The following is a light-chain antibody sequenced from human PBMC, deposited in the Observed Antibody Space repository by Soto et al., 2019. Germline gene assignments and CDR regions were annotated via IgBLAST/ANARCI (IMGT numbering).Light chain of an antibody. Sequence: QSALTQPASVSGSPGQSITISCTGTSSDVGGYNLVSWYQKYPGTAPKLMIYEGSKRPSGVSNRFSASKSGNTASLTISGLQAEDEADYYCSSYTSSSTRVFGGGTKLTVL. CDR1: SSDVGGYNL. CDR2: EGS. V-gene: IGLV2-14*02. J-gene: IGLJ3*02. CDR3: SSYTSSSTRV.